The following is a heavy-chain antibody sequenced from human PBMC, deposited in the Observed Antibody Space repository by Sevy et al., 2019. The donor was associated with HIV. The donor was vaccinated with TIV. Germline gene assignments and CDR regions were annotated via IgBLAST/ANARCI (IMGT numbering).Heavy chain of an antibody. CDR1: GDSVSTSSAT. CDR2: TYYRSKWYS. Sequence: SQTLSLTCAISGDSVSTSSATWNWFRQSPSRGHPPPRRTYYRSKWYSDYEVSVKGRVTINPDTSKNQFSLHLESVTPEDTAVYFCARGDELNSYYYGMDVWGQGTTVTVSS. V-gene: IGHV6-1*01. CDR3: ARGDELNSYYYGMDV. J-gene: IGHJ6*02. D-gene: IGHD1-7*01.